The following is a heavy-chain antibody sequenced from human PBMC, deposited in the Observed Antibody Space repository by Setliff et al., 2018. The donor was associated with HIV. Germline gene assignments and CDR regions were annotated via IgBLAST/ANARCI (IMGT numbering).Heavy chain of an antibody. CDR1: GGSISSGSYY. CDR3: ARQERYCTSADCYRYFNY. J-gene: IGHJ4*02. V-gene: IGHV4-61*09. CDR2: IYTSGST. Sequence: PSETLSLTCTVSGGSISSGSYYWSWIRQPAGKGLEWIGYIYTSGSTSYNPSLKSRLTISLDTSKNQFSLKLSSVTAADTAVYYCARQERYCTSADCYRYFNYWGQGTLVTVSS. D-gene: IGHD2-2*02.